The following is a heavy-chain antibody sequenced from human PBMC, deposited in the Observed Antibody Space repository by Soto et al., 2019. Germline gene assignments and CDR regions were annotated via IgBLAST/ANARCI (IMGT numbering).Heavy chain of an antibody. J-gene: IGHJ4*02. D-gene: IGHD4-17*01. CDR3: TTDRATVSTGFDY. CDR2: IKTNADGGTT. V-gene: IGHV3-15*01. Sequence: EVQVVESGGDLVKPGGSLRLSCEASGFTFSNAWMSWVRQAPGKGLEWVGRIKTNADGGTTDYAAPVKGRFTISRDDLRTTVYLQMSSLRTEDTAVYYCTTDRATVSTGFDYWGQGTLFTVSS. CDR1: GFTFSNAW.